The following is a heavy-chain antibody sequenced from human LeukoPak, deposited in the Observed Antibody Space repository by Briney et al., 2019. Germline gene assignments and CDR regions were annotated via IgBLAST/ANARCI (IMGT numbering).Heavy chain of an antibody. CDR1: GGSISSGGYS. V-gene: IGHV4-30-4*07. Sequence: SQTLSLTCAVSGGSISSGGYSWSWIRQPPGKGLEWIGYIYYSGSTNYNPSLKSRVTISVDTSKNQFSLKLSSVTAADTAVYYCALRGYDILTGYYISDREIDYWGQGTLVTVSS. D-gene: IGHD3-9*01. J-gene: IGHJ4*02. CDR3: ALRGYDILTGYYISDREIDY. CDR2: IYYSGST.